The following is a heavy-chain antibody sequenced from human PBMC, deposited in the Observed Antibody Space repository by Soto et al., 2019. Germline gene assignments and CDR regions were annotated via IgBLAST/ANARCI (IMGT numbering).Heavy chain of an antibody. J-gene: IGHJ3*01. CDR1: GISRSTSGVD. CDR3: ARGLATHPVFAFVF. D-gene: IGHD6-6*01. Sequence: SGPTLVNPTQTLTLTCSLSGISRSTSGVDLGWLRQPPGKALEWLALVYWNDAEHYSPSLKSRLTITKDTSKNQAVLTMTNMDPVDTATYYCARGLATHPVFAFVFWDQGTMVTVSS. V-gene: IGHV2-5*01. CDR2: VYWNDAE.